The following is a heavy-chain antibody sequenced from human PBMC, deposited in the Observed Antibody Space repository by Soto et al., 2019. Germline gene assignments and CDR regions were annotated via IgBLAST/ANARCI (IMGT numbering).Heavy chain of an antibody. D-gene: IGHD1-26*01. Sequence: ASVKVSCKASGYTFTSYYMHWVRQAPGQGLEWMGIINPSGGSTSYAQKFQGRVTMTRDTSTSTVYMELSSLRSEDTAVYYCARGGRELRRPYYFAYWGQGTLVTVSS. CDR1: GYTFTSYY. V-gene: IGHV1-46*01. CDR2: INPSGGST. CDR3: ARGGRELRRPYYFAY. J-gene: IGHJ4*02.